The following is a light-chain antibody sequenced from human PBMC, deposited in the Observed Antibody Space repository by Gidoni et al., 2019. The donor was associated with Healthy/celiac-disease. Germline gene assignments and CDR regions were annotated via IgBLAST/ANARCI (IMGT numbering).Light chain of an antibody. V-gene: IGKV1-39*01. Sequence: DIQMTQPPSSLSASVGDRVTITCRARQSISSYLNWYQQKPGKAPKLLIYAASSLQSGVPSRFSGSGSGTDFTLTISSLQPEDFATYYCQQSYSTRYTFGQGTKLEIK. J-gene: IGKJ2*01. CDR1: QSISSY. CDR2: AAS. CDR3: QQSYSTRYT.